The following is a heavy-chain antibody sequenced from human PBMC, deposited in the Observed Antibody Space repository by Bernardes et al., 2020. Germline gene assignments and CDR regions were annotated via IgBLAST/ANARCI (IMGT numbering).Heavy chain of an antibody. V-gene: IGHV3-11*01. CDR3: AREIVVVTPTAFDI. CDR2: ISSSGSTI. J-gene: IGHJ3*02. CDR1: GFTFSDYY. D-gene: IGHD3-22*01. Sequence: GGSLRLSCAASGFTFSDYYMSWIRQAPGKGLEWVSYISSSGSTIYYADSVKGRFTISRDNAKNSLYLQMNSLRAEDTAVYYCAREIVVVTPTAFDIWGQGTMVTVSS.